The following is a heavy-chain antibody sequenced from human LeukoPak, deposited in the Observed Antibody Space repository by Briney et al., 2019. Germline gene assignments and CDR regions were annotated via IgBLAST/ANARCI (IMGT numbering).Heavy chain of an antibody. CDR3: ARDITIFGVVAYMDV. Sequence: SVKVSCKASGGTFSSYAISWVRQAPGQGLEWMGGIIPIFGTANYAQKFQGRVTITTDESTSTAYMELSSLRSEDTAVYYCARDITIFGVVAYMDVWGKGTTVTVSS. CDR2: IIPIFGTA. J-gene: IGHJ6*03. CDR1: GGTFSSYA. V-gene: IGHV1-69*05. D-gene: IGHD3-3*01.